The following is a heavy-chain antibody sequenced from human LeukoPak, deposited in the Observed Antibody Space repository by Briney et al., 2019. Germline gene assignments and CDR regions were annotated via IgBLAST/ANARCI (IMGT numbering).Heavy chain of an antibody. J-gene: IGHJ5*02. D-gene: IGHD2-8*01. CDR1: GFTFDDFA. Sequence: PGGSLRLSCAASGFTFDDFAIHWVRQAPGKGLEWVSGISWNGGSIEYVDSVKGRFTISRDNAKNSLYLQMNSLRTEDTAFYYCAKAEGFFGGYYDHWGQGTLVTVSS. CDR3: AKAEGFFGGYYDH. CDR2: ISWNGGSI. V-gene: IGHV3-9*01.